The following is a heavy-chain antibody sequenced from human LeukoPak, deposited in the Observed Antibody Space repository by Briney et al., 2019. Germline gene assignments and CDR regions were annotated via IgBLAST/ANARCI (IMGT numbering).Heavy chain of an antibody. CDR1: GFPFSSYA. V-gene: IGHV3-21*01. J-gene: IGHJ4*02. D-gene: IGHD2-2*01. CDR2: ISSSSSYI. CDR3: ARDSNGEDCSSTSCRGPAWDDY. Sequence: GGSLRLSCAASGFPFSSYAMNWVRQAPGKGLEWVSSISSSSSYIYYADSVKGRFTISRDNAKNSLYLQMNSLRAEDTAVYYCARDSNGEDCSSTSCRGPAWDDYWGQGTLVTVSS.